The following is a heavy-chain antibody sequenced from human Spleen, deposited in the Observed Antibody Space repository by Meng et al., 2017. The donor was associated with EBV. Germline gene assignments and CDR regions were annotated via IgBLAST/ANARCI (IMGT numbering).Heavy chain of an antibody. CDR2: IFWDADE. J-gene: IGHJ5*02. CDR3: AHTVSGAGWFDT. V-gene: IGHV2-5*02. D-gene: IGHD5-12*01. Sequence: QITLKESGPTLVKPTQTLTLTCTFSGFSLSTNGVGVGWIRQPPGKALEWLAVIFWDADERYSPSLKNRLTITRDTSKSQVVLTMTSVDPVDTATYYCAHTVSGAGWFDTWGQGTLVTVSS. CDR1: GFSLSTNGVG.